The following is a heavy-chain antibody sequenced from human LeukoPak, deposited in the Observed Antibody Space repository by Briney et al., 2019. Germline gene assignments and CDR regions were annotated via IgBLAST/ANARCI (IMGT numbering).Heavy chain of an antibody. V-gene: IGHV4-59*01. J-gene: IGHJ6*02. CDR2: VYYTGST. CDR1: GGSFSGFY. Sequence: SETLSLTCTVSGGSFSGFYGRWIRLPPGKGLEWIGYVYYTGSTNYNSSLKSRVTISIDTSKNQFSLRLSSVTAADTAVYYCARDNYYYFGMDVWGQGTTVTVSS. CDR3: ARDNYYYFGMDV.